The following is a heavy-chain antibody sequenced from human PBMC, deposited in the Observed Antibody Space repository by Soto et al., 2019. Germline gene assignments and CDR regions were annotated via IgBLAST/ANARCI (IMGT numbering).Heavy chain of an antibody. CDR3: ATGSIEYSSAVDN. CDR1: GFSFSSYA. J-gene: IGHJ4*02. Sequence: DVQLLESGGGLVQPGGSLRLSCAASGFSFSSYAMVWFRQAPGKGLEWVAVISARGGSSYFADSVKGRFTLSRDNSKNVLSLEMNSLRAEDTAIYFCATGSIEYSSAVDNWGQGTLVVVSS. V-gene: IGHV3-23*01. CDR2: ISARGGSS. D-gene: IGHD5-12*01.